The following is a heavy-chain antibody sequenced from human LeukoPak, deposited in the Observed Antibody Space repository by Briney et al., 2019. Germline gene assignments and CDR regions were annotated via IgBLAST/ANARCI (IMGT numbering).Heavy chain of an antibody. D-gene: IGHD5-18*01. CDR3: ARGSVTAMVRSPFDY. Sequence: ASVKVSCKASGYTFTSYGISWVRQAPGQGLEWMGWISAYNGNTNYAQKFQGRVTITADESTSTAYMELSSLRSEDTAVYYCARGSVTAMVRSPFDYWGQGTLVTVSS. CDR2: ISAYNGNT. CDR1: GYTFTSYG. J-gene: IGHJ4*02. V-gene: IGHV1-18*01.